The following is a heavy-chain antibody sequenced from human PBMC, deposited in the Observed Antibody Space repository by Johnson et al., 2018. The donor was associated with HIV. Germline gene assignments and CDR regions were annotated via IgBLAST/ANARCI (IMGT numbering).Heavy chain of an antibody. Sequence: VQLVESGGGFIQPGRSLRLSCAASGFTFDDYAMHWVRQAPGMGLEWVSGISWNSGSIGYADSVEGRFTISRDNAKNSLYLQMNSLRAEDTALYYFAKDSRGGYYDSSGWGDAFDIWGQGTMVTVSS. J-gene: IGHJ3*02. D-gene: IGHD3-22*01. CDR3: AKDSRGGYYDSSGWGDAFDI. CDR2: ISWNSGSI. V-gene: IGHV3-9*01. CDR1: GFTFDDYA.